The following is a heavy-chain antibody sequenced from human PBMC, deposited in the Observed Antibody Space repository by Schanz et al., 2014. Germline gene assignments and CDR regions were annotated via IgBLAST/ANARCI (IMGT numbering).Heavy chain of an antibody. CDR3: VRDSFFAFDY. J-gene: IGHJ4*02. Sequence: EVHLLDSGGGLVQPGGSLRLSCAASGFTFSSYSMNWVRQAPGKGLEWVSYISSSSSTRYYADSVKGRFTMSRDNAKNSVFLQMNSLRAEDTAVYYCVRDSFFAFDYWGQGTLVTVSS. D-gene: IGHD3-3*01. CDR1: GFTFSSYS. CDR2: ISSSSSTR. V-gene: IGHV3-48*01.